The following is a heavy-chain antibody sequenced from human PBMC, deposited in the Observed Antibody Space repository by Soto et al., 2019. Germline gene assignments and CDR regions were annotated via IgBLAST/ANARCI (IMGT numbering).Heavy chain of an antibody. CDR2: IWYDGSNK. D-gene: IGHD6-19*01. V-gene: IGHV3-33*01. J-gene: IGHJ4*02. CDR3: ARKSTVAGIDY. CDR1: VFTCSSYG. Sequence: PWWSLRLCCSASVFTCSSYGMHWFRQAPGKGLEWVAVIWYDGSNKYYADSVKGRFTISRDNSKNTLYLQMNSLRAEDTAVYYCARKSTVAGIDYWGQGTLVTVSS.